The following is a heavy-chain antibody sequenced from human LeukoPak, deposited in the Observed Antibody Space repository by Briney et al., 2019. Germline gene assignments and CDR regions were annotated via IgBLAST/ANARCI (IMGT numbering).Heavy chain of an antibody. V-gene: IGHV3-21*01. CDR3: ASDSSGPTRE. CDR2: ISSSSSYV. CDR1: GFTFSSYS. D-gene: IGHD3-22*01. Sequence: GGSLRLSCAASGFTFSSYSMNWVRQAPGKGLEWVSSISSSSSYVYYADSVKGRFTISRDNAKNSLYLQMNSLRAEDTAVYYCASDSSGPTREWGQGTLVTVSS. J-gene: IGHJ4*02.